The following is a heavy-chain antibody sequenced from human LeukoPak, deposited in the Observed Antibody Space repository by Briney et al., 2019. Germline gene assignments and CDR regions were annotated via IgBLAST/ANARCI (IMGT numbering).Heavy chain of an antibody. J-gene: IGHJ6*02. CDR1: GYTFPTYG. V-gene: IGHV1-18*01. CDR2: ISAHNGDT. Sequence: GASVKVSCKASGYTFPTYGTTWVRQAPGQGLEWMGWISAHNGDTNYAQNLQGRVTMTTDTSTRTAYMELRSLTSDDTAVYYCASSGGIVAMVGGYYYGMDVWGQGTTVTVSS. CDR3: ASSGGIVAMVGGYYYGMDV. D-gene: IGHD5-12*01.